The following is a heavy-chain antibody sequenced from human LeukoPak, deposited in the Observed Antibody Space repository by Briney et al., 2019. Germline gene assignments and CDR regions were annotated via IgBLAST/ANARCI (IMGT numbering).Heavy chain of an antibody. CDR1: GFTFSSYA. V-gene: IGHV3-30-3*01. CDR2: ISYDGSNK. CDR3: AKVGITIFGVVPD. Sequence: GGPLRLSCAASGFTFSSYAMHWVRQAPGKGLEWVAVISYDGSNKYYADSVKGRFTISRDNSKNTLYLQMNSLRAEDTAVYYCAKVGITIFGVVPDWGQGTLVTVSS. J-gene: IGHJ4*02. D-gene: IGHD3-3*01.